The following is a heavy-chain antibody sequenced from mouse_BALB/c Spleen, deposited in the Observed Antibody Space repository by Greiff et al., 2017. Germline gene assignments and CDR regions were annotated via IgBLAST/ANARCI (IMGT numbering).Heavy chain of an antibody. J-gene: IGHJ4*01. CDR2: IYPGNSDT. D-gene: IGHD2-2*01. CDR3: TRGDYGYLYYAMDY. CDR1: GYSFTSYW. V-gene: IGHV1-5*01. Sequence: EVQLVESGTVLARPGASVKMSCKASGYSFTSYWMHWVKQRPGQGLEWIGAIYPGNSDTSYNQKFKGKAKLTAVTSASTAYMELSSLTNEDSAVYYCTRGDYGYLYYAMDYWGQGTSVTVSS.